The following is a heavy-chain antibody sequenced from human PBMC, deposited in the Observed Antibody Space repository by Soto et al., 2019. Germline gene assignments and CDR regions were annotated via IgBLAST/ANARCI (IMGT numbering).Heavy chain of an antibody. CDR1: GFTFTSYA. Sequence: VQLLESGGDLVQPGGSLRLSCAASGFTFTSYAMSWIRQAPGKGLEWVSAITGGGANTYYADSVKGRFTISRDNSKNTLYLQMNSLRAEDTAFYYCTQDGGSRDWLTVNWGQGTLVTVSS. V-gene: IGHV3-23*01. CDR2: ITGGGANT. D-gene: IGHD3-9*01. J-gene: IGHJ4*02. CDR3: TQDGGSRDWLTVN.